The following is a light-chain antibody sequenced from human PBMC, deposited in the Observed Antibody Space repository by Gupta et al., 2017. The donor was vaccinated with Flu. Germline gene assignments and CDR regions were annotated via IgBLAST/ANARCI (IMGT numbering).Light chain of an antibody. V-gene: IGKV3-20*01. CDR1: QYVSNSY. CDR3: QRYGTSPPLT. Sequence: IVLTQSPDTLSLSPGERATLSCMASQYVSNSYLAWYQHKPGQAPRLLIYGASSRATGIPDRFSGSGSGTDFTLTISRLEPEDFAVYYCQRYGTSPPLTFGGGTKVEIK. J-gene: IGKJ4*01. CDR2: GAS.